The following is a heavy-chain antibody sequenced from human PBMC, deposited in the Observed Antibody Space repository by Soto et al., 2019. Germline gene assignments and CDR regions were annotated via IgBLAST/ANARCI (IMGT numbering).Heavy chain of an antibody. CDR2: IYYSGST. V-gene: IGHV4-59*08. Sequence: SETLALTCPVSGGSSSRYYWSWTRQPPEKGQERIGYIYYSGSTNYNPSLKSRVTISVDTSKNQFSLKLSSVTAADTAVYYFASGCADLSCPRFDFSGQGTLDTVSS. CDR1: GGSSSRYY. D-gene: IGHD2-15*01. J-gene: IGHJ5*01. CDR3: ASGCADLSCPRFDF.